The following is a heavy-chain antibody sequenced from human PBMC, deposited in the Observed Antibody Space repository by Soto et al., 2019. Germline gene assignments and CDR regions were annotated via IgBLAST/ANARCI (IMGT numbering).Heavy chain of an antibody. J-gene: IGHJ5*02. CDR2: IITIFGTA. V-gene: IGHV1-69*13. D-gene: IGHD3-3*01. CDR1: GGTFSSHA. CDR3: ARDWSGYSNWFDP. Sequence: ASVKVSCKASGGTFSSHAISWVRQAPGQGLEWMGGIITIFGTANYAQKFQGRVTITADESTSTAYMELSSLRSDDTAVYYCARDWSGYSNWFDPWGQGTLVTVSS.